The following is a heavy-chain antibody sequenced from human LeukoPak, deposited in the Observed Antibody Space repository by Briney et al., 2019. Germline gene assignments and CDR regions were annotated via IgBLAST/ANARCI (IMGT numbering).Heavy chain of an antibody. V-gene: IGHV4-34*01. CDR2: INHSGST. J-gene: IGHJ4*02. Sequence: SETLSLTCAVYGGSFSGYYWSWIRQPPGKGLEWIGEINHSGSTNYNPSLKSRVTISVDTSKNQFSLKLSSVTAADTAVYYCARGLRQPGDPFDYWGQGTLVTVSS. CDR1: GGSFSGYY. D-gene: IGHD1-26*01. CDR3: ARGLRQPGDPFDY.